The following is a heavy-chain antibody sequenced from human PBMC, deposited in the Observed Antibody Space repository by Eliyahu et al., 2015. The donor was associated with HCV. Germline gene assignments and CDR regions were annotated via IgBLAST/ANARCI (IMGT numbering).Heavy chain of an antibody. CDR3: ARDGDYGGNLKYFDV. V-gene: IGHV4-30-4*01. J-gene: IGHJ2*01. D-gene: IGHD4-23*01. CDR2: VYISGAT. CDR1: GASITGGNYY. Sequence: QVHLQESGPGLVKPSQTLSLTCSVSGASITGGNYYWSWVRQAPGKGLEWVGYVYISGATYYNPSLKDRVSISLDTSNNQVSLTLRSVTATDTAIYYCARDGDYGGNLKYFDVWGRGTLVTVSS.